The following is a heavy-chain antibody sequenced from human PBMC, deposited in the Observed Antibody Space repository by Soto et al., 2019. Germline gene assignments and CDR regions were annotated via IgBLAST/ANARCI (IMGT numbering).Heavy chain of an antibody. Sequence: QVQLVQSGAEVKRPGASVKVSCKASGYTFINYDINWVRQAPGQGLEWIGWMNPYSGYTGYAQKFRGRVTLPRTPAISTAYMELSSLRSDDTAVYYCARTDYAANPSAYNWFDPWGQGTLVTVSS. CDR3: ARTDYAANPSAYNWFDP. D-gene: IGHD4-17*01. CDR1: GYTFINYD. CDR2: MNPYSGYT. V-gene: IGHV1-8*01. J-gene: IGHJ5*02.